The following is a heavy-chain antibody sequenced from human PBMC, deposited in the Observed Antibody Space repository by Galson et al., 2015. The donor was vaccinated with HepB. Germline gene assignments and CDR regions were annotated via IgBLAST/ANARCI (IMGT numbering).Heavy chain of an antibody. CDR1: GFTFSSYC. CDR2: ISYNGSNK. V-gene: IGHV3-30*18. CDR3: AKDVYGDYWYYFDY. Sequence: SLRLSCAASGFTFSSYCMHWVRQAPGKGLEWVSVISYNGSNKYYADSVKGRFTISRDNSKNTLYLQMNSLRAEDTAVYYCAKDVYGDYWYYFDYWGQGTLVTVSS. J-gene: IGHJ4*02. D-gene: IGHD4-17*01.